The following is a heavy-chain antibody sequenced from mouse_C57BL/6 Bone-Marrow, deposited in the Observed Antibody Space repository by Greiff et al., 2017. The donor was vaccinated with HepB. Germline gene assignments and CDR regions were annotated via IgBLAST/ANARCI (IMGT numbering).Heavy chain of an antibody. CDR3: ARSDGYCQGDY. CDR2: INPYNGGT. J-gene: IGHJ4*01. V-gene: IGHV1-19*01. Sequence: EVQLQESGPVLVKPGASVKMSCKASGYTFTDYYMNWVKQSHGKSLEWIGVINPYNGGTSYNQKFKGKATLTVDKSSSTAYMELNSLTSEDSAVYYCARSDGYCQGDYWGQGTSVTVSS. D-gene: IGHD2-3*01. CDR1: GYTFTDYY.